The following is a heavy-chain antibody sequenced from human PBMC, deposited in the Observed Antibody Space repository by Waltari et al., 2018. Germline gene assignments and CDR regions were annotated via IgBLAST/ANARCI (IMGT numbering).Heavy chain of an antibody. D-gene: IGHD1-26*01. CDR2: IKPDGSRK. CDR1: GSTFSTSW. Sequence: EVQLVESGGGWVQPGGSLRLSWVGSGSTFSTSWMSWVRQGPGKGLVWVAYIKPDGSRKSYLDSVKGRFTISIDNAKNSLFLQMNSLRAEDTAMYYCARGRGTYFYWGQGTPVTVSS. V-gene: IGHV3-7*01. CDR3: ARGRGTYFY. J-gene: IGHJ4*02.